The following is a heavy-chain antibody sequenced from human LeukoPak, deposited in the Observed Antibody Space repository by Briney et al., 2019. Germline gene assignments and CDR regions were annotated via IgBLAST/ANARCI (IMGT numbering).Heavy chain of an antibody. Sequence: SVTVSCKASGGTFSSYAISWVRQAPGQGLEWMGGIIPIFGTANYAQKFQGRVTITADESTSTAYMELSSLRSEDTAVYYCAKTPSYYYGSGSYYFVYWGQGTLVTVSS. V-gene: IGHV1-69*13. CDR3: AKTPSYYYGSGSYYFVY. CDR2: IIPIFGTA. J-gene: IGHJ4*02. D-gene: IGHD3-10*01. CDR1: GGTFSSYA.